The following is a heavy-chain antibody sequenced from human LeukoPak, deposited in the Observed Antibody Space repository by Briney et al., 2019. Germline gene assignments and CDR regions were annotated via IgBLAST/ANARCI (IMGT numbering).Heavy chain of an antibody. CDR2: INSDGSGI. J-gene: IGHJ3*02. CDR1: GFTFSSDW. CDR3: ARERRSSGWYDAFDM. Sequence: GGSLRLSCAASGFTFSSDWMHWVRQAPGKGLVWVSRINSDGSGIRYADSVKGRFTISRDNAKNTLYLQMNSLRAEDTAVYYCARERRSSGWYDAFDMRGQGTMVTVSS. D-gene: IGHD6-19*01. V-gene: IGHV3-74*01.